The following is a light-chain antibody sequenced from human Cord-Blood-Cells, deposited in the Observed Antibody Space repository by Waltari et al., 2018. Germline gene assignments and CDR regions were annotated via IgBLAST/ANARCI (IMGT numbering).Light chain of an antibody. J-gene: IGLJ3*02. CDR1: RSTTGTNP. V-gene: IGLV1-36*01. CDR2: YDD. Sequence: QSVLTQQPSVSEAPRQRVTISCSGSRSTTGTNPVNRYQHLPGKAPKLLIYYDDLLPSGVSDRFSCSKSGTSASLAISGLQSEDEADYYCAAWDDSLNGPVFGGGTKLTVL. CDR3: AAWDDSLNGPV.